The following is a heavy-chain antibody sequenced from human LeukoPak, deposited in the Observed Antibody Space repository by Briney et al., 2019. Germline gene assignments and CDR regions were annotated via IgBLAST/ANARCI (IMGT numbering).Heavy chain of an antibody. CDR2: IYYSGST. CDR1: GGSISSYY. J-gene: IGHJ4*02. D-gene: IGHD6-13*01. V-gene: IGHV4-39*07. Sequence: AETLSLTCTVSGGSISSYYWGWIRQPPGKGLEWIGSIYYSGSTYYNPSLKSRVTISVDTSKNQFSLNLRSVTPEDTAVYYCARNLIPEQLVLNFWGQGTLVTVSS. CDR3: ARNLIPEQLVLNF.